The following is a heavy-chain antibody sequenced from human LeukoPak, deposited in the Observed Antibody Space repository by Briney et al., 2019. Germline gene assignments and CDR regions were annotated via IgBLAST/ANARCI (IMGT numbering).Heavy chain of an antibody. D-gene: IGHD2-2*01. CDR3: ARQAVPAASPGYVDY. CDR1: GYSFTSYW. Sequence: GESLKISCKGSGYSFTSYWIGWVRQMPGKGLEWMGNIYPGDSDTRYSPSFQGQVTISADKSISTAYLQWSSLKASDTAMYYCARQAVPAASPGYVDYWGQGTLVTVSS. J-gene: IGHJ4*02. V-gene: IGHV5-51*01. CDR2: IYPGDSDT.